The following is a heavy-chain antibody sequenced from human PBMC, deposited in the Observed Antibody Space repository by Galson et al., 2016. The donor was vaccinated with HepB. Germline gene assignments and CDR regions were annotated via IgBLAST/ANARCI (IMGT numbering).Heavy chain of an antibody. CDR1: GFSFSRYW. CDR3: ARENFWKLDQ. CDR2: IRADGSEN. D-gene: IGHD3-3*01. Sequence: SLRLSCAASGFSFSRYWMAWVRQAPGKGLEWLGNIRADGSENDYVGSVKGRFTMSRDNAQKSLFLQMTSLRAEDTAVYYCARENFWKLDQWGQGTLVTVSS. V-gene: IGHV3-7*03. J-gene: IGHJ5*02.